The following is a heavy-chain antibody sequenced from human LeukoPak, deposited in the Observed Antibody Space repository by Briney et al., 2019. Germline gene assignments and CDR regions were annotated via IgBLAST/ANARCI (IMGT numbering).Heavy chain of an antibody. CDR3: ARHYGLGTAMARAPDY. Sequence: GEPLKISCQGLGYSFSMYWIGWVRHMPGKGLEWMGVIDPSDSEITYSPSFQGQVTISADKSISTAYLQWSSLKASDTAMYYCARHYGLGTAMARAPDYWGQGTLVTVSS. D-gene: IGHD5-18*01. CDR1: GYSFSMYW. J-gene: IGHJ4*02. CDR2: IDPSDSEI. V-gene: IGHV5-51*01.